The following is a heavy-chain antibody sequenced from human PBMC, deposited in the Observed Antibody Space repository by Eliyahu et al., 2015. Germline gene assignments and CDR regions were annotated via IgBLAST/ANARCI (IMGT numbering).Heavy chain of an antibody. CDR2: IRYDGSNK. D-gene: IGHD1-26*01. CDR3: AKDIHSGIVGATQYYFDY. CDR1: GFTFSSXG. Sequence: QVQLVESGGGVVQPGGSLRLSCAASGFTFSSXGMHWVRQAPGKGLEWVAFIRYDGSNKYYADSVKGRFTISRDNSKNTLYLQMNSLRAEDTAVYYCAKDIHSGIVGATQYYFDYWGQGTLVTVSS. J-gene: IGHJ4*02. V-gene: IGHV3-30*02.